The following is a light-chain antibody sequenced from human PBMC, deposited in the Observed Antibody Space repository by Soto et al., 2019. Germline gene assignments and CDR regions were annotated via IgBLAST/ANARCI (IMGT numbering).Light chain of an antibody. CDR2: KAS. CDR1: QSISSW. CDR3: QQYHSYSYT. Sequence: DIPMTQSPSTLSASVGDRVTITCRASQSISSWLAWYQQKPGKAPNLLIYKASSLESGVPSRFSGSGSGTEFTLTISSLQPDDFATYYCQQYHSYSYTFGQGTKLEIK. V-gene: IGKV1-5*03. J-gene: IGKJ2*01.